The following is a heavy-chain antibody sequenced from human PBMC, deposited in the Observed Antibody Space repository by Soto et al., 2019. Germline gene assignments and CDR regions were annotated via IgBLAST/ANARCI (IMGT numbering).Heavy chain of an antibody. CDR2: IYYSGST. Sequence: QLQLQESGPGLVKPSETLSLTCTVSGGSISSSTYYWGWIRQPPGKGLEWIGSIYYSGSTFYNASRKRRVTISADTSKNQFSLNLSSVTAADTAVYDCAWGAAPAHAEYFQHWGQGTLVTVSS. D-gene: IGHD6-6*01. V-gene: IGHV4-39*01. CDR1: GGSISSSTYY. J-gene: IGHJ1*01. CDR3: AWGAAPAHAEYFQH.